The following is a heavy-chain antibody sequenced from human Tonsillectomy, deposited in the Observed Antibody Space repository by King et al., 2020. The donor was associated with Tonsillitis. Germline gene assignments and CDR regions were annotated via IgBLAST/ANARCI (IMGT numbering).Heavy chain of an antibody. J-gene: IGHJ5*02. V-gene: IGHV4-4*07. CDR2: IYTTCNT. CDR3: VRVVFYDLRANWFDR. CDR1: SGSLSGYY. Sequence: QLQESGPGLVKPSETLSLTCTVSSGSLSGYYWSWIRQPAGRGLEWIGSIYTTCNTTYNPSLKNRFTISVDTSKNQYSLKLTAVTAADTAVYYCVRVVFYDLRANWFDRWGQGRLVTVPS. D-gene: IGHD3-3*01.